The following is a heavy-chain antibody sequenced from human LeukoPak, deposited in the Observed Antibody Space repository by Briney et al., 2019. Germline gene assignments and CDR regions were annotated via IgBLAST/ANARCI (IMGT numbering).Heavy chain of an antibody. V-gene: IGHV5-51*01. J-gene: IGHJ4*02. CDR2: IYPGVSDT. Sequence: PGESLKISCKGSGYSFSSYWIGWVRQMPGKGLEWMGIIYPGVSDTRYSPSFQGQVTISADKSISTAYLQWSSLKASDTAIYYCARRGFCSGGSCFSAPFDYWGQGTLVTVSS. CDR1: GYSFSSYW. CDR3: ARRGFCSGGSCFSAPFDY. D-gene: IGHD2-15*01.